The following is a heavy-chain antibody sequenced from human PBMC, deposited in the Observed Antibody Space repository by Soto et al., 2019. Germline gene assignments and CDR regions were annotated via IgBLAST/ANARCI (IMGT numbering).Heavy chain of an antibody. CDR3: ASPRGYSGYDLDY. Sequence: SVKVSCKASGGTFSSYAISWVRQAPGQGLEWMGGIIPIFGTANYAQKFQGRVTITTDESTSTAYMELSSLRSEDTAVYYCASPRGYSGYDLDYWGQGTLVTVSS. D-gene: IGHD5-12*01. CDR2: IIPIFGTA. CDR1: GGTFSSYA. V-gene: IGHV1-69*05. J-gene: IGHJ4*02.